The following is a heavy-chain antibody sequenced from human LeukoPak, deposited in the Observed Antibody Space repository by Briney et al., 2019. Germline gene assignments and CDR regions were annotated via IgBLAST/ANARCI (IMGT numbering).Heavy chain of an antibody. D-gene: IGHD1-26*01. CDR2: IYHSGTT. V-gene: IGHV4-28*03. CDR3: ARGLYSGSYYPGGAFDI. Sequence: PSDTLSLTCAVSGYSITSSSWWGWIRQPPGKGLEWIGYIYHSGTTYYNPSLKSRVTISVDTSKNQFSLKLSSVTAVDTAVYYCARGLYSGSYYPGGAFDIWGQGTMVTVSS. J-gene: IGHJ3*02. CDR1: GYSITSSSW.